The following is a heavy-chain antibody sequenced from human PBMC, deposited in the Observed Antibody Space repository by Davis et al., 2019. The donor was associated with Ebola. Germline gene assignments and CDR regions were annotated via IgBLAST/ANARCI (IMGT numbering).Heavy chain of an antibody. CDR3: ARDPLGIPRGWHPKT. J-gene: IGHJ4*02. Sequence: GGSLRLSCAASGFTFSSYGMHWVRQAPGKGLEWVAVIWYDGSNKYYADSVKGRFTISRHNSKNTLYLQMNSLRAEDTAVYYCARDPLGIPRGWHPKTWGQGTLVTVSS. V-gene: IGHV3-33*01. CDR1: GFTFSSYG. D-gene: IGHD3-10*01. CDR2: IWYDGSNK.